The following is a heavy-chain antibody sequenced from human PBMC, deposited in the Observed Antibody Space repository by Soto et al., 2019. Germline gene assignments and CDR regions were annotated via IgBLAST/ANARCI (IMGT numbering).Heavy chain of an antibody. CDR1: GGTFSSYA. CDR3: ASSQGSSTSLEIYYYYYYGMDV. Sequence: QVQLVQSGAEVKKPGSSVKVSCKASGGTFSSYAISWVRQAPGQGLEWMGGIIPISGTANYAQKFQGRVTITAVESTSTAYIELSSLRSEDTAVYYCASSQGSSTSLEIYYYYYYGMDVWSQGTTVTVAS. V-gene: IGHV1-69*01. D-gene: IGHD2-2*01. J-gene: IGHJ6*02. CDR2: IIPISGTA.